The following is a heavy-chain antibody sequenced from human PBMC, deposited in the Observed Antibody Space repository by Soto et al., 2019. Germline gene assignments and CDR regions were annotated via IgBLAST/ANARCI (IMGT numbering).Heavy chain of an antibody. D-gene: IGHD3-9*01. CDR2: IVVGSGNT. J-gene: IGHJ6*02. CDR1: GFTFTSAA. CDR3: ASLPPPFYDILTGPAYYYYYYGMGV. V-gene: IGHV1-58*01. Sequence: SVKCYFNASGFTFTSAAVQWVRQARGQLLDCIGWIVVGSGNTNYAQNFQERVTITRDMSTSTTYMELSSLRSEDTAVYYCASLPPPFYDILTGPAYYYYYYGMGVWGQCTTVTVSS.